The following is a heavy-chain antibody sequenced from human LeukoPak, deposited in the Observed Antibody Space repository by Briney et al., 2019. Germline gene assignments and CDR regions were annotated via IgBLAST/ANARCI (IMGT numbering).Heavy chain of an antibody. D-gene: IGHD3-10*01. CDR2: ISSSSSTI. CDR3: AREKITMVRGVIGPNDY. Sequence: GGSLRLSCAASGFTFSSYSMNWVRQAPGKGLEWVSYISSSSSTIYYADSVKGRFTISRDNSKNTLYLQMNSLRAEDTAVYYCAREKITMVRGVIGPNDYWGQGTLVTVSS. J-gene: IGHJ4*02. V-gene: IGHV3-48*01. CDR1: GFTFSSYS.